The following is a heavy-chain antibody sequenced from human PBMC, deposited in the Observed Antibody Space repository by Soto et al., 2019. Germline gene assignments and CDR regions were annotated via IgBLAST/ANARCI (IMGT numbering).Heavy chain of an antibody. Sequence: ESGGGLVQPGGSLRLSCAASGFTFSSYAMSWVRQAPGKGLEWVSAISGSGGSTYYADSVKGRFTISRDNSKNTLYLQMNSLRAEDTAVYYCAKVLSRGYYDSSGYYFDYWGQGTLVTVSS. J-gene: IGHJ4*02. CDR3: AKVLSRGYYDSSGYYFDY. CDR2: ISGSGGST. CDR1: GFTFSSYA. V-gene: IGHV3-23*01. D-gene: IGHD3-22*01.